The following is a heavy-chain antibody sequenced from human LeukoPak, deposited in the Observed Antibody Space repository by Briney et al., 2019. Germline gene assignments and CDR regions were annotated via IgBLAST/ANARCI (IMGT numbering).Heavy chain of an antibody. V-gene: IGHV1-2*02. J-gene: IGHJ4*02. CDR1: GYTFTGYY. CDR3: ARDAHYDSSGYPDYYFDY. CDR2: INPNSGGT. D-gene: IGHD3-22*01. Sequence: ASVKVSCKASGYTFTGYYMHWVRQAPGQGLEWMGWINPNSGGTNYAQKFQGRVTMTRDTSISTAYMELSRLRSDDTAVYYCARDAHYDSSGYPDYYFDYWGQGTLVTVSS.